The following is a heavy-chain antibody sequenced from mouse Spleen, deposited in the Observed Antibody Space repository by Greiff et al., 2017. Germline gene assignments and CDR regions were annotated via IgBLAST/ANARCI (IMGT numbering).Heavy chain of an antibody. Sequence: EVQLVESGGGLVQPGGSLKLSCAASGFTFSSYAMSWVRQSPEKRLAWVAEISSGGSYTYYPDTVTGRFTISRNNAKNTLYLEMSSLRSEDTAMYYCARERGYYFDYWGQGTTLTVSS. CDR3: ARERGYYFDY. CDR2: ISSGGSYT. J-gene: IGHJ2*01. CDR1: GFTFSSYA. V-gene: IGHV5-9-4*01.